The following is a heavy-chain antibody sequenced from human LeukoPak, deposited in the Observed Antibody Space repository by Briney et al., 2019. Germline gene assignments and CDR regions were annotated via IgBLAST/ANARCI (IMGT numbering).Heavy chain of an antibody. V-gene: IGHV1-8*01. CDR1: GYTFTSYD. CDR3: AGVRPSDDWEWLLPVPFDP. J-gene: IGHJ5*02. D-gene: IGHD3-3*01. Sequence: GASVKVSCKASGYTFTSYDIHWVRQATGQGLEWMGWMNPKSGNTGYAQKFQGRVTMTRNTSISAAYMELSSLRSGDTAVYYCAGVRPSDDWEWLLPVPFDPWGQGTLVTVSS. CDR2: MNPKSGNT.